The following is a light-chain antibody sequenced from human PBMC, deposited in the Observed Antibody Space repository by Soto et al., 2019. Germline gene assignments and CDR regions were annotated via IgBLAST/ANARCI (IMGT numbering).Light chain of an antibody. Sequence: SYELTQPPSVSVSPGQTASVTCSGDKLGDKYAYWYQQKPGQSPVLVIYQDIKRPSGIPERFSGSNSGNTATLTISGTQAMDEADYYCQAWDSSTGVFGTGTKLTVL. V-gene: IGLV3-1*01. J-gene: IGLJ1*01. CDR1: KLGDKY. CDR2: QDI. CDR3: QAWDSSTGV.